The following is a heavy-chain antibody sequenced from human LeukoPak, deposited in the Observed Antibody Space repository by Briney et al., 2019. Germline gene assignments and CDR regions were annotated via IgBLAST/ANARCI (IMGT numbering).Heavy chain of an antibody. V-gene: IGHV3-64*01. CDR2: ISGNGRST. D-gene: IGHD6-25*01. J-gene: IGHJ4*02. CDR3: ARELAAAGALDY. Sequence: GGSLRLSCAASGFTFSIYTMHWVRQAPGKGLEYVSAISGNGRSTYYATSVKGRFTISRDNSKNTLYLQMGSLRAEDMAVYYCARELAAAGALDYWGQGTLVTVSS. CDR1: GFTFSIYT.